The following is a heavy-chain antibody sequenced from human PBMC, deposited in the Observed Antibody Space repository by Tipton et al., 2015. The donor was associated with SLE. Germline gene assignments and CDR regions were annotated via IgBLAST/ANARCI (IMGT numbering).Heavy chain of an antibody. CDR1: GGTFSSYA. CDR2: IIPIFGTA. D-gene: IGHD4-17*01. J-gene: IGHJ6*02. V-gene: IGHV1-69*06. Sequence: QLVQSGAEVKKPGASVKVSCKASGGTFSSYAISWVRQAPGQGLEWMGGIIPIFGTASYAQKFQGRVTMTTDTSTSTAYMELRSLRSDDTAVYYCARDRTVTTPCMDVWGQGTTVTVSS. CDR3: ARDRTVTTPCMDV.